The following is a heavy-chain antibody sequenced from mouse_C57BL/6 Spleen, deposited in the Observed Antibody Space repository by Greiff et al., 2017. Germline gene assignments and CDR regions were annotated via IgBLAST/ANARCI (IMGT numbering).Heavy chain of an antibody. V-gene: IGHV1-55*01. Sequence: VQLQPPGAELVKPGASVKMSCKASGYTFTSYWITWVKQRPGQGLEWIGDIYPGSGSTNYNEKFKSKATLTVDTSSSTAYMQLSSLTSEDSAVYYCARWDDYDWYFDVWGTGTTVTVSS. D-gene: IGHD2-4*01. CDR3: ARWDDYDWYFDV. J-gene: IGHJ1*03. CDR1: GYTFTSYW. CDR2: IYPGSGST.